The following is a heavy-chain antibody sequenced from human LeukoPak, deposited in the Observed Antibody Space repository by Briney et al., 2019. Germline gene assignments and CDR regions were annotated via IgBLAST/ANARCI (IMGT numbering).Heavy chain of an antibody. Sequence: GRSLRLSCAPAGFTFISYWMSSGRHPPGKGLEWVTSISSSSSYIYYADSVKGRFTIYRDNAKNSLYLQMNSLRAEDTDVYYCARDNNAWSNWFDPWGQGTLVTVSS. V-gene: IGHV3-21*01. CDR1: GFTFISYW. J-gene: IGHJ5*02. D-gene: IGHD1/OR15-1a*01. CDR2: ISSSSSYI. CDR3: ARDNNAWSNWFDP.